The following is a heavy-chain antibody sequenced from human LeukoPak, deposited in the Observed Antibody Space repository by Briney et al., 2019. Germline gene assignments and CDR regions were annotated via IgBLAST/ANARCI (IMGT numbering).Heavy chain of an antibody. D-gene: IGHD3-9*01. V-gene: IGHV3-21*01. CDR2: ISSSSSYI. Sequence: GGSLRLSCAASGFTFSSYSMNWVRQAPGKGLEWVSSISSSSSYIYYADSVKGRFTISRDNAKNSLYLQMNSLRAADTAVYYCARDGFTQTYYDILTGHTLGYFDLWGRGTLVTVSS. J-gene: IGHJ2*01. CDR1: GFTFSSYS. CDR3: ARDGFTQTYYDILTGHTLGYFDL.